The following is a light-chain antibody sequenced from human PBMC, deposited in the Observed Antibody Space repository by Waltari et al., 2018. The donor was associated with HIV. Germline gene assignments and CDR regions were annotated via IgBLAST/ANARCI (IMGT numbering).Light chain of an antibody. V-gene: IGKV4-1*01. J-gene: IGKJ4*02. CDR2: WAS. CDR3: QQYYTPGPT. CDR1: RTILYSSENRDC. Sequence: DIVMTQSPNSLAVSLGERATINCRSSRTILYSSENRDCLAWYQQKPGQSPKVLIYWASTRASGVPDRFSGSGSGTNFSLTISALQSDDVALYYGQQYYTPGPTFGGGTKVEIK.